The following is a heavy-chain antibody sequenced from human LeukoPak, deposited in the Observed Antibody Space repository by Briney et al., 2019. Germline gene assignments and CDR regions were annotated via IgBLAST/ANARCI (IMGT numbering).Heavy chain of an antibody. CDR2: ISSNGGST. Sequence: GGSLRLSCAASGFTFSNYAMHWVRQAPGKGLDYVSTISSNGGSTYYANSVKGRFTISRDNAKNTLYLQMGSLRAEDMAVYYCARGKWVVTNCFDYWGQGTLVPVSS. CDR3: ARGKWVVTNCFDY. D-gene: IGHD4-23*01. J-gene: IGHJ4*02. V-gene: IGHV3-64*01. CDR1: GFTFSNYA.